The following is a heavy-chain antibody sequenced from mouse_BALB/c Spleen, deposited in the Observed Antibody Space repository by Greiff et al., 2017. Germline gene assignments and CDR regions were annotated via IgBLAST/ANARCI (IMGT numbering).Heavy chain of an antibody. CDR2: ISSGGSYT. J-gene: IGHJ2*01. Sequence: EVQLQESGGGLVKPGGSLKLSCAASGFTFSSYAMSWVRQSPEKRLEWVAEISSGGSYTYYPDTVTGRFTISRDNAKNTLYLEMSSLRSEDTAMYYCARGYDGYYLDYWGQGTTLTVSS. CDR1: GFTFSSYA. D-gene: IGHD2-3*01. CDR3: ARGYDGYYLDY. V-gene: IGHV5-9-4*01.